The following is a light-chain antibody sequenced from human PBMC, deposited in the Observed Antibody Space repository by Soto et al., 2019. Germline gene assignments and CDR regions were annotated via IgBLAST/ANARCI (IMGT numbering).Light chain of an antibody. CDR1: QSVSSN. CDR3: HQRQSWPRT. Sequence: EIVMTRSPATLSVSPGERATLPCRATQSVSSNLAWYQQKPGQAPRLLIYGASTRAAGIPARFSASGSGTDFTLTISDVQPEDFALYYCHQRQSWPRTFGQGTKVDIK. CDR2: GAS. V-gene: IGKV3D-15*01. J-gene: IGKJ1*01.